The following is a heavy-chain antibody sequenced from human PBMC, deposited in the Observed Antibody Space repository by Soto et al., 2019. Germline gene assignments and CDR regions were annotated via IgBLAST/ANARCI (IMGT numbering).Heavy chain of an antibody. V-gene: IGHV1-69*13. CDR3: ARRYCGGDCQNDYYYYYYGMDV. J-gene: IGHJ6*02. Sequence: ASVKVSCKASGGTFSSYAISWVRQAPGQGLEWMGGIIPIFGTANYAQKFQGRVTIPADESTSTAYMELSSLRSEDTAVYYCARRYCGGDCQNDYYYYYYGMDVWGQGTTVTVSS. D-gene: IGHD2-21*02. CDR1: GGTFSSYA. CDR2: IIPIFGTA.